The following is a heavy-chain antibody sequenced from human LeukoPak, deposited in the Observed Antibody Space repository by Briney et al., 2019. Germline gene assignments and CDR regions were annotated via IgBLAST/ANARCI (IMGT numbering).Heavy chain of an antibody. V-gene: IGHV4-59*08. CDR3: ATWGIAVAGTFDY. Sequence: KPSETLSLTCTVSGGSISSSYWSWIRQPPGKGLEWIGYIYYSGSTNYNPSFKSRVAISVDTSKNQFSLKLSSVTAADTAVYYCATWGIAVAGTFDYWGQGTLVTVSS. D-gene: IGHD6-19*01. CDR1: GGSISSSY. J-gene: IGHJ4*02. CDR2: IYYSGST.